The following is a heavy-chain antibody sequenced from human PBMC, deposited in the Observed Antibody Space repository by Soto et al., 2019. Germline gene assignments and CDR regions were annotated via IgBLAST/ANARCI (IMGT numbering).Heavy chain of an antibody. V-gene: IGHV4-34*01. CDR1: GGSFSGYY. D-gene: IGHD3-10*01. J-gene: IGHJ6*02. CDR3: ARMDITMVRGVIRYYYGMDV. CDR2: INHSGST. Sequence: QVQLQQWGAGLLKPSETLSLTCAVYGGSFSGYYWSWIRQPPGKGLEWIGEINHSGSTNYNPSLKSRVTISVDTSKNQFSLKLSSVTAADTAVYYCARMDITMVRGVIRYYYGMDVWGQGTTVTVSS.